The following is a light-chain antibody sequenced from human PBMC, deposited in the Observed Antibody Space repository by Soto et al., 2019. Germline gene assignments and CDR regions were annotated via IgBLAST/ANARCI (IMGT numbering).Light chain of an antibody. Sequence: AILFTQSPSSLSASVGDRVTITFPASQGIDSSFAWYQEKPGKAPKLLIYAASSLQSGVPSRFSGSGSGTDFTLTISSLQPEDFAVYYCQQYNNWPPITFGQGTRLEI. J-gene: IGKJ5*01. V-gene: IGKV1D-13*01. CDR2: AAS. CDR1: QGIDSS. CDR3: QQYNNWPPIT.